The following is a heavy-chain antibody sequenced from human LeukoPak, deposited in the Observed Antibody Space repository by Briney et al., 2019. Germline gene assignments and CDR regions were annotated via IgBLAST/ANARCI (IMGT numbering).Heavy chain of an antibody. J-gene: IGHJ6*02. CDR1: GYTFTGYY. D-gene: IGHD3-16*01. CDR3: ARDDYGYVWGRYGMDV. CDR2: INPNSGGT. V-gene: IGHV1-2*02. Sequence: ASVTVSCKASGYTFTGYYMHWVRQAPGQGLEWMGWINPNSGGTNYAQKFQGRVTMTRDTSISTAYMELSRLRSDDTAVYYCARDDYGYVWGRYGMDVWGQGTTVTVSS.